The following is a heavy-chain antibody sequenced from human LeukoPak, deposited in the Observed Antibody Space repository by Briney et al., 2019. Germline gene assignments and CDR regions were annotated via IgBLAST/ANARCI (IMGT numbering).Heavy chain of an antibody. J-gene: IGHJ6*03. D-gene: IGHD3-22*01. Sequence: GGSLRLSCAASGFTVSSNYMSWARQAPGKGLEWGLVIYSGGSSFFADSVKGRFTISRDNSKNTLYLQMNSLRAEDTGVYYCARDLGYQTQNYYYYYMDVWGKGTTVTVS. CDR1: GFTVSSNY. V-gene: IGHV3-53*01. CDR3: ARDLGYQTQNYYYYYMDV. CDR2: IYSGGSS.